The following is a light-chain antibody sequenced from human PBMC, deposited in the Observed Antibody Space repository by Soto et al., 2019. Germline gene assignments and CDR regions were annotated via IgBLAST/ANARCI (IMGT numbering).Light chain of an antibody. CDR3: QPRGNWPPSIT. CDR1: QSVSSH. Sequence: EIVLTQSPATLSLSPGERATLSCRTSQSVSSHLAWYQQKPGQAPRLLIHDASSRATGTPARFSGSGFGTDFTLTISSLEPEDLAVYYCQPRGNWPPSITFGQGTRLEIK. J-gene: IGKJ5*01. CDR2: DAS. V-gene: IGKV3-11*01.